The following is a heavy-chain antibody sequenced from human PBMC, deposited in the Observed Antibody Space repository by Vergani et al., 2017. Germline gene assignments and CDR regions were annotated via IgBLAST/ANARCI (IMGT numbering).Heavy chain of an antibody. D-gene: IGHD3-10*01. J-gene: IGHJ6*03. Sequence: EVQLVESGGGLVQPGGSLRLSCAACGFTFSSYSMNWVRQAPGKGLEGVSYISSSSSTIYYADSVKGRFTISRDNAKNSLYLQINSLIAEDTAVYYCASDRYYGSWGYYYYYYIDFWGKGTTVTVSS. V-gene: IGHV3-48*01. CDR3: ASDRYYGSWGYYYYYYIDF. CDR2: ISSSSSTI. CDR1: GFTFSSYS.